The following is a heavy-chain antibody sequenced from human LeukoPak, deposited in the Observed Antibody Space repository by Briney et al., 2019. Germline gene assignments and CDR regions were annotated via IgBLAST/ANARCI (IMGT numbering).Heavy chain of an antibody. CDR2: INHSGST. Sequence: SETLSLTCAVYGGSFSGYYWSWIRQPPGKGLEWIGEINHSGSTNYNPSLKSRVTISVDTSKNQFSLKLSSVTAADTAVYYCARLKDLINWFDPWGQGTLVTVSS. CDR3: ARLKDLINWFDP. CDR1: GGSFSGYY. D-gene: IGHD2/OR15-2a*01. V-gene: IGHV4-34*01. J-gene: IGHJ5*02.